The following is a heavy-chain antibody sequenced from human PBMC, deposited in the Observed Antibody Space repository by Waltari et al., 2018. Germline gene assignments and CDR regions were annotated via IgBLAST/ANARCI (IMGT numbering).Heavy chain of an antibody. D-gene: IGHD1-1*01. Sequence: EVQLVESGVDLIQPGGSLRLSCAASGFTVGNNFMGWVRQAPGKGLEWVSVIYSGGSTNYIDSVRGRFTISRDSSKNTLYLQMNSLRAEDTAVYYCAKVDNVGLNNYWGQGTLVTVSS. CDR1: GFTVGNNF. CDR3: AKVDNVGLNNY. V-gene: IGHV3-53*01. J-gene: IGHJ4*02. CDR2: IYSGGST.